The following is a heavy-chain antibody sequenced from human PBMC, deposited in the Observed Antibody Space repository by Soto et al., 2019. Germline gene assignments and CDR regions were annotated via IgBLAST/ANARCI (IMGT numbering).Heavy chain of an antibody. Sequence: ASVKVSCKASGYTFSIYGINWVRQAPEQGLEWMGWTRPNNGNTKYAQNLQGRVTMTTDTSTSTAYMELRSLRPDDTAVYYCVRDLDGSGSYYTDYWGQGTLVTVSS. CDR3: VRDLDGSGSYYTDY. V-gene: IGHV1-18*01. D-gene: IGHD3-10*01. CDR1: GYTFSIYG. CDR2: TRPNNGNT. J-gene: IGHJ4*02.